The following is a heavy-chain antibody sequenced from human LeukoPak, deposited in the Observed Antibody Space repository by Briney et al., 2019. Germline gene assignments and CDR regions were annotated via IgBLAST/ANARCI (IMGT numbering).Heavy chain of an antibody. CDR2: VYHSGST. J-gene: IGHJ3*02. CDR1: GGSISAYY. V-gene: IGHV4-59*01. Sequence: SETLSLTCTVSGGSISAYYWSWIRQPPGKGLQLIGYVYHSGSTYYNPSPRSRATVSVEMYNRQIPLKLRSMTAAETAVYYGARPRSLAATGHDAFDIWGLGTMVTVSS. D-gene: IGHD6-13*01. CDR3: ARPRSLAATGHDAFDI.